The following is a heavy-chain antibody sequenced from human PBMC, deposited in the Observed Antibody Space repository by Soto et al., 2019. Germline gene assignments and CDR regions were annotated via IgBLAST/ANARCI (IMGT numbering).Heavy chain of an antibody. V-gene: IGHV1-18*01. CDR3: ARGQKLFQDGRFDY. J-gene: IGHJ4*02. CDR1: GYTFTSYG. Sequence: QVQLVQSGAEVKKPGASVRVSCKASGYTFTSYGITWVRQAPGQGLEWMGWISAYNGNTNYAQRLQGRVTMTTDTSTTTAYMELRSLRPADTAVYYCARGQKLFQDGRFDYWGQGTLVTVSS. D-gene: IGHD2-15*01. CDR2: ISAYNGNT.